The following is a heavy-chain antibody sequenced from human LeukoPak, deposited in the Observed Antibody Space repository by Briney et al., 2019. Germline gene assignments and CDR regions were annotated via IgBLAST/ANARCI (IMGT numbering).Heavy chain of an antibody. Sequence: PGGSLRLSCAASGFTFSSYAMSWVRQAPGKGLEWVSAIRGSGGSTYYADSVKGRFTISRDNSKNTLYLQMDSLRAEDTAVYYCAKVLPPMVRGPYYFDYWGQGTLVTVSS. CDR1: GFTFSSYA. D-gene: IGHD3-10*01. CDR3: AKVLPPMVRGPYYFDY. CDR2: IRGSGGST. V-gene: IGHV3-23*01. J-gene: IGHJ4*02.